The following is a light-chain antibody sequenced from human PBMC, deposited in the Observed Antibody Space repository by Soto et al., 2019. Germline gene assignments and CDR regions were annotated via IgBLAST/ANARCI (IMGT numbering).Light chain of an antibody. V-gene: IGLV2-11*01. Sequence: QSALTQPRSVSGSPGQSVTISCTGTSSDVGHYNYVSRYQQHPGKAPKLMVYDVSKRPSGVPDRFSGSKSGNTASLTISGLQAEDEADYYCCSYAGSYTYVVFGGGTKLTVL. CDR1: SSDVGHYNY. CDR3: CSYAGSYTYVV. J-gene: IGLJ2*01. CDR2: DVS.